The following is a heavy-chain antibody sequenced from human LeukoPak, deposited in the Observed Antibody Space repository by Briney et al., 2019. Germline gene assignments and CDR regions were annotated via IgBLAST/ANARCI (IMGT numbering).Heavy chain of an antibody. J-gene: IGHJ5*02. CDR1: GGSLSGHS. CDR2: ISHSGRT. Sequence: SETLSLTCAVSGGSLSGHSWSWIRQPPGKGLEWIGEISHSGRTNYNPSLSGRLTMSIDTSRNQFSMKLTSVTAADTAVYYCARLCLEITMIVVVFMPPQAWFDPWGQGTLVIVSS. CDR3: ARLCLEITMIVVVFMPPQAWFDP. D-gene: IGHD3-22*01. V-gene: IGHV4-34*01.